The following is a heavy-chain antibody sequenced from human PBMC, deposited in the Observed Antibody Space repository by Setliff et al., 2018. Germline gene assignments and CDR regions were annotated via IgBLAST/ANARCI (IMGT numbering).Heavy chain of an antibody. CDR1: GGSFSTSSDY. CDR2: INYSGRN. V-gene: IGHV4-39*02. J-gene: IGHJ6*03. CDR3: ARVLGYNGYGNYYIYYFMDV. D-gene: IGHD5-12*01. Sequence: SETLSLTCNVSGGSFSTSSDYWGWIRQPPGKGLEWIGSINYSGRNHYNPSLKSRVTIFADTSKNQFSLKVSSVTAADTAVYYCARVLGYNGYGNYYIYYFMDVWGKGTTVTVSS.